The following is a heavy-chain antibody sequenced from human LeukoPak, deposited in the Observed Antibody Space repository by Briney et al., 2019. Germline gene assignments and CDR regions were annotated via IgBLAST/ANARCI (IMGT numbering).Heavy chain of an antibody. D-gene: IGHD6-13*01. V-gene: IGHV3-30*02. CDR2: IWYDGSNK. J-gene: IGHJ4*02. CDR1: GFTFSSYG. CDR3: AKAAAAGPSPGIDY. Sequence: PGGSLRLSCAASGFTFSSYGMHWVRQAPGKGLEWVAVIWYDGSNKYYADSVKGRFTISRDNSKNTLYLQMNSLRAEDTAVYYCAKAAAAGPSPGIDYWGQGTLVTVPS.